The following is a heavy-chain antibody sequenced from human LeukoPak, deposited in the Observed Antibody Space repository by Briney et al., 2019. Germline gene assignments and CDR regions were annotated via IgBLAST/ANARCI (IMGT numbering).Heavy chain of an antibody. CDR2: ISSGSSAI. V-gene: IGHV3-21*01. CDR1: GFTFSSYE. Sequence: MTGGSLRLSCAASGFTFSSYEMNWVRQAPGKGLEWVSIISSGSSAIFSADALKGRFTISRDDAKNLLYLDMNSLRAEDTAVYYCARGHTAVTRHFNFWGQGTLVTVSS. D-gene: IGHD4-17*01. J-gene: IGHJ4*02. CDR3: ARGHTAVTRHFNF.